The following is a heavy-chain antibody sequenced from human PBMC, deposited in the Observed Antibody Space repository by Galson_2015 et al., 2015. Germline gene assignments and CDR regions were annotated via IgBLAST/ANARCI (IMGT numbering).Heavy chain of an antibody. CDR2: IYHSGST. Sequence: ETLSLTCAVSGYSIGSGYYWGWIRQPPGKGPEWIGSIYHSGSTYYNPSLKRRVTISLDTPKNQFSLKLSSVTAAVTAVYYCARGGYSRNAFDIWGQGTMGTVSS. CDR1: GYSIGSGYY. V-gene: IGHV4-38-2*01. D-gene: IGHD4-23*01. J-gene: IGHJ3*02. CDR3: ARGGYSRNAFDI.